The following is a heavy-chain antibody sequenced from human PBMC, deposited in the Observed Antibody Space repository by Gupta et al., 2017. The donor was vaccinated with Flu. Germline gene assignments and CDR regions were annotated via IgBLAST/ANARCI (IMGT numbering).Heavy chain of an antibody. J-gene: IGHJ5*02. CDR1: GFTFSCYS. CDR2: ISSSSSTI. V-gene: IGHV3-48*02. Sequence: EVQLVESGGGLVQPGGTLRLSCAASGFTFSCYSMNWVRQAPGQGLGWVSYISSSSSTIYYADSVKGRFTISRDNAKNSLYLQMNSLRDEDTAVYYCARDLYIEEGQAVAAYNWFDPWGQGTLVTVSS. CDR3: ARDLYIEEGQAVAAYNWFDP. D-gene: IGHD6-19*01.